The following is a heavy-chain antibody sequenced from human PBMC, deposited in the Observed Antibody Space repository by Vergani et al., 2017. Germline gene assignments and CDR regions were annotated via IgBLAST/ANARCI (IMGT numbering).Heavy chain of an antibody. CDR1: GFTFSSYA. V-gene: IGHV3-23*01. CDR3: ARGASDSSGYYSLGLFDY. D-gene: IGHD3-22*01. CDR2: ISSSGGST. Sequence: EVQLLESGGGLVQPGGSLRLSCSASGFTFSSYAMSWVRQAPGKGLEWVSGISSSGGSTYYADSVKGRFTISRDNSKDTLYLEMNSLKTEDTAVYYCARGASDSSGYYSLGLFDYWGQGTLVTVSS. J-gene: IGHJ4*02.